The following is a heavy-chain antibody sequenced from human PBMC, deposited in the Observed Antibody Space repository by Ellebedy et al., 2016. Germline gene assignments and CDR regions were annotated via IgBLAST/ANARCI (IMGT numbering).Heavy chain of an antibody. CDR1: GGSISSGGYY. J-gene: IGHJ6*02. CDR3: ARGPSGGTMVRGVIITRKSRGMDV. D-gene: IGHD3-10*01. V-gene: IGHV4-61*08. Sequence: SETLSLTCTVSGGSISSGGYYWSWIRQHPGKGLEWIGYIYYSGSTNYNPSLKSRVTISVDTSKNQFSLKLSSVTAADTAVYYCARGPSGGTMVRGVIITRKSRGMDVWGQGTTVTVSS. CDR2: IYYSGST.